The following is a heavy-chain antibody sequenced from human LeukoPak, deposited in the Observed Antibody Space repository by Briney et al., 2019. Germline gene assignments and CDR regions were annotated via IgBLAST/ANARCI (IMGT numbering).Heavy chain of an antibody. CDR1: GFTFSSYS. CDR2: ISSSSYI. Sequence: GGSLRLSCAASGFTFSSYSMNWVRQAPGKGLEWVSSISSSSYIYYADSVKGRFTISRDNAKNSLYLQMNSLRAEDTAVYYCARDSAMIVVVLARYFYYGMDVWGQGTTVTVSS. J-gene: IGHJ6*02. D-gene: IGHD3-22*01. V-gene: IGHV3-21*01. CDR3: ARDSAMIVVVLARYFYYGMDV.